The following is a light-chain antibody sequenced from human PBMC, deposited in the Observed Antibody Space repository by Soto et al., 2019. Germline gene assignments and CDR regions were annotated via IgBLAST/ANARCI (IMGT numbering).Light chain of an antibody. V-gene: IGKV1-9*01. CDR3: QLLDSFTLT. Sequence: DIQWTQSPSFLSASVGDRVTITCRASQGISSSLAWYQKKPGEDPKLLIYAASTLQSGVPSRFSGSGYGTEFTLTISRLQTEDCASYECQLLDSFTLTVGQGTRLEIK. CDR2: AAS. CDR1: QGISSS. J-gene: IGKJ5*01.